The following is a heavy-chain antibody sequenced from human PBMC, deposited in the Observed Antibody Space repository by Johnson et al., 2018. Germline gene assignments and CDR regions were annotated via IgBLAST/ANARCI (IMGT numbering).Heavy chain of an antibody. J-gene: IGHJ2*01. Sequence: VQLVQSGGGVVQPGRSLRLSCAASGFTFSNVWMTWVRQAPGKGLEWVGRIKSKTDGGTADYAAPVKGRFTISRDDSKNTLYLQMNSLENEDTAVHYCSTGIILGATPDFDLWGRGTLVTVSS. D-gene: IGHD1-26*01. V-gene: IGHV3-15*01. CDR3: STGIILGATPDFDL. CDR2: IKSKTDGGTA. CDR1: GFTFSNVW.